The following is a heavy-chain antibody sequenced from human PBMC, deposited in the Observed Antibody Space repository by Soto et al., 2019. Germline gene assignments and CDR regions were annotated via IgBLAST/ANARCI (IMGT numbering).Heavy chain of an antibody. CDR2: INPSGRDT. CDR1: GDTFSRHY. J-gene: IGHJ6*01. D-gene: IGHD3-3*01. CDR3: ATRVNGDFDV. V-gene: IGHV1-46*03. Sequence: QVQLVQPGAEMMKPGASMKVSCKASGDTFSRHYVHWVRQAPGQGLEWMGRINPSGRDTTYAPEIQGRITMTRDTSTNTVFMDLSSLRSDDTAVYYCATRVNGDFDVWGQGTTVVVS.